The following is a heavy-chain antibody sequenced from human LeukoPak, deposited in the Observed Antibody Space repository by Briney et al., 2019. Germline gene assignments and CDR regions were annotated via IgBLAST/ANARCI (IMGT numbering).Heavy chain of an antibody. J-gene: IGHJ5*02. Sequence: GGSLRLSCAASGFTFSNYGIHWVRQAPGKGLEWVAFIRYDETNKYYADSVKGRFTISRDNAKNTLYLQMNSLRAEDTAVYYCAREQSGSPAYGFDPWGQGTLVTVSS. CDR2: IRYDETNK. V-gene: IGHV3-30*02. D-gene: IGHD1-26*01. CDR1: GFTFSNYG. CDR3: AREQSGSPAYGFDP.